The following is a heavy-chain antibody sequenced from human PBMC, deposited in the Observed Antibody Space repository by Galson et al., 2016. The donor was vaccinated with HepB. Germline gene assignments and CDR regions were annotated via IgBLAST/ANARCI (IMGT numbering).Heavy chain of an antibody. CDR1: GFTFNNYW. CDR2: IKQDGSEK. D-gene: IGHD3-22*01. CDR3: ARADSSGYHYPYYFDY. V-gene: IGHV3-7*01. Sequence: SLRLSCAVSGFTFNNYWMSWVRQAPGKGLEWVANIKQDGSEKYYVDSVKGRFTISRDNAKKSLYLQMNSLRAEDTAVYYCARADSSGYHYPYYFDYWGQGTLVTVSS. J-gene: IGHJ4*02.